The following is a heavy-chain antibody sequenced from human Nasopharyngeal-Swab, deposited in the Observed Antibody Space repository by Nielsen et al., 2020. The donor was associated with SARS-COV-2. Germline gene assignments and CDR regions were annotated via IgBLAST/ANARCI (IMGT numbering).Heavy chain of an antibody. CDR3: AKGPTYYDILTGYYFREASHYYYYGMDV. CDR2: VSSTSTYI. D-gene: IGHD3-9*01. Sequence: GESLKISCAASGFTFNTYSMNWVRQAPGKGLEWVSSVSSTSTYIYYADSVKGRFTISRDNAENSLYLQMNSLRAEDTAVYYCAKGPTYYDILTGYYFREASHYYYYGMDVWGQGTTVTVSS. J-gene: IGHJ6*02. V-gene: IGHV3-21*01. CDR1: GFTFNTYS.